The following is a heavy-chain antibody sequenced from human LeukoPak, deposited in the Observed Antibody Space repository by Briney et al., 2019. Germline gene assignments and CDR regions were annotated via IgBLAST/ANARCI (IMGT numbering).Heavy chain of an antibody. CDR3: ARAHLTYYYDSSGYYQNFDY. V-gene: IGHV1-69*13. D-gene: IGHD3-22*01. J-gene: IGHJ4*02. Sequence: SVKVSCKASGGTFSSYAISWVRQAPGQGLEWMGGIIPIFGTANYAQKFQGRVTITADESTSTAYMELSSLRSEDTAVYYCARAHLTYYYDSSGYYQNFDYWGQGTLVTVSS. CDR2: IIPIFGTA. CDR1: GGTFSSYA.